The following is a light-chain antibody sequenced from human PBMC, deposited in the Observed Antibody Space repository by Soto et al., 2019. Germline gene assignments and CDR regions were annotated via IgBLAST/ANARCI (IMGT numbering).Light chain of an antibody. CDR2: DVG. J-gene: IGLJ1*01. V-gene: IGLV2-23*02. CDR1: HSDIGNYNY. Sequence: QSVLTQPASVSGSPGQSITISCTGTHSDIGNYNYVSWYQHLPGKAPKLMIYDVGSRPSGVSSRFSGSKSGNTASLTISGLQPEDEADYYCCSYAGSSSSIFGTGTKVTVL. CDR3: CSYAGSSSSI.